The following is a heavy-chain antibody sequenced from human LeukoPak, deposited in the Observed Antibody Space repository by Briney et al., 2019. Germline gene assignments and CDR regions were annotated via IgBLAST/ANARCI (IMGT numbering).Heavy chain of an antibody. CDR2: IKQDGSEK. J-gene: IGHJ4*02. D-gene: IGHD4-23*01. CDR3: ARDRGKDYFGD. Sequence: GGSLRLSCAASGFIFSRYWMSWVRQAPRKGLEWVANIKQDGSEKYYVDSVKGRFTISRDNAKNSLYLQMNSLRAEDTALYYCARDRGKDYFGDWGQGTQVTVSS. V-gene: IGHV3-7*01. CDR1: GFIFSRYW.